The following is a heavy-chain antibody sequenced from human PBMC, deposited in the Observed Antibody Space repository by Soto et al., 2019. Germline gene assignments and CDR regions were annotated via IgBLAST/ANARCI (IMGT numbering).Heavy chain of an antibody. CDR3: VRENYYYGMDV. Sequence: EVQLVESGGGLVQPGGSLRLSCAASGFTVSTDWMYWVRQAPGKGLEWVSLIKSGGNTYYADSVEGRFTISRDNSKNTVYLQMNSLRAEDTAVYYFVRENYYYGMDVWGQGTTVTVSS. J-gene: IGHJ6*02. CDR1: GFTVSTDW. V-gene: IGHV3-66*01. CDR2: IKSGGNT.